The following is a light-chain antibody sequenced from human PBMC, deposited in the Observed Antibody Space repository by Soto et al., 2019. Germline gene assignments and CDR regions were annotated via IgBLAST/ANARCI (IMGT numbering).Light chain of an antibody. CDR1: SPNIGSNF. CDR2: SNS. J-gene: IGLJ1*01. CDR3: AAWDDSLNGYV. V-gene: IGLV1-44*01. Sequence: QSVLTQPPSASGTPGQRVTISCSGSSPNIGSNFVNWYQQLPGTAPKLLIYSNSQRPSGVPDRFSGSKSGTSASLAIRGLQSDDEADYYCAAWDDSLNGYVFGTGTKVTVL.